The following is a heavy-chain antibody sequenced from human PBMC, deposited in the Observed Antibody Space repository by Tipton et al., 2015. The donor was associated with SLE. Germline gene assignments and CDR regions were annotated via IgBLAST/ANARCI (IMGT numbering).Heavy chain of an antibody. J-gene: IGHJ4*02. D-gene: IGHD3-3*01. CDR3: AERGLRFQ. V-gene: IGHV3-7*01. CDR2: IDQDGGEK. CDR1: GFSFSSVW. Sequence: SLRLSCAASGFSFSSVWMSWVRQPPGKGLEWVANIDQDGGEKTYVDSVRGRFTISRDNTKNSLYLQMNSLRGEDSAVYYCAERGLRFQWGQGTPVTVSS.